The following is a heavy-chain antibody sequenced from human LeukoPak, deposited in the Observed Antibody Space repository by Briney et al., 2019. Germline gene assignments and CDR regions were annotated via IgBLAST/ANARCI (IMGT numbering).Heavy chain of an antibody. D-gene: IGHD3-22*01. CDR3: AREVPYDSSRYYQPFDY. J-gene: IGHJ4*02. CDR1: GYSFTNYD. CDR2: MNPKSGDT. Sequence: VASVKVSCKASGYSFTNYDINWVRQATGQGLEWMGWMNPKSGDTGYSQKFQGRVFITRDTSINTAYMELSSLGSDDTAVYYCAREVPYDSSRYYQPFDYWGQGTLVTVSS. V-gene: IGHV1-8*03.